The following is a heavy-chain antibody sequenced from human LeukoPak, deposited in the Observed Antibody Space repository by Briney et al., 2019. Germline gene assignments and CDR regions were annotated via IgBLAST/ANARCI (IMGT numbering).Heavy chain of an antibody. Sequence: SETLSLTCTVSGDSISSYYWSWIRQPPGKGLEWIGYMYYSGSGSTNYNPSLRSRVTISVDTSKNQFSLKLDSVTAADTAVYFCARQVVAVAGTGYFDYWGQGTLVTVSS. CDR2: MYYSGSGST. CDR3: ARQVVAVAGTGYFDY. CDR1: GDSISSYY. D-gene: IGHD6-19*01. J-gene: IGHJ4*02. V-gene: IGHV4-59*08.